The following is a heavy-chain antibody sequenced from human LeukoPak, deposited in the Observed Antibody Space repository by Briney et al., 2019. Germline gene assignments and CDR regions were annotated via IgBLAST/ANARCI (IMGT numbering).Heavy chain of an antibody. CDR2: IYYSGST. V-gene: IGHV4-39*07. CDR1: GGSISSSSYY. J-gene: IGHJ5*02. CDR3: ARTFSGIVGATYAYNWFDP. Sequence: PSETLSLTCTVSGGSISSSSYYWGWIRQPPGKGLEWIGSIYYSGSTYYNPSLKSRVTISVDTSKNQFSLKLSSVTAADTAVYYCARTFSGIVGATYAYNWFDPWGQGTLVTVSS. D-gene: IGHD1-26*01.